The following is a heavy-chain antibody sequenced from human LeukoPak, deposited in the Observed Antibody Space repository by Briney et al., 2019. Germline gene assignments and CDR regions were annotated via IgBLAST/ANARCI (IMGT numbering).Heavy chain of an antibody. CDR2: ISAYNGNT. CDR3: ARSILRYFDWSDNWFDP. Sequence: ASAKVSCKACGYTFNGYGITGVRQATGQGLEWMGWISAYNGNTNYAQKLQGRVTMTTDTSTSTAYMELRSLRSDDTAVYYCARSILRYFDWSDNWFDPWGQGTLVTVSS. CDR1: GYTFNGYG. V-gene: IGHV1-18*01. D-gene: IGHD3-9*01. J-gene: IGHJ5*02.